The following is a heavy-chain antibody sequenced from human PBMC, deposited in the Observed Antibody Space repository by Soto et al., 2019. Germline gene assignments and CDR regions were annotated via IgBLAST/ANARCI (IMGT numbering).Heavy chain of an antibody. Sequence: SETLSLTCTVSGGSISSNYWTWIRQTPGKGLQWIGYISYSGSTFYNPSLKTRLAMSVDTSKNQFSVRLRSVTAADTAVYYCARDRAHFYESSGRLDLWGQGMLVTVSS. CDR2: ISYSGST. V-gene: IGHV4-30-4*01. CDR3: ARDRAHFYESSGRLDL. D-gene: IGHD3-22*01. J-gene: IGHJ4*02. CDR1: GGSISSNY.